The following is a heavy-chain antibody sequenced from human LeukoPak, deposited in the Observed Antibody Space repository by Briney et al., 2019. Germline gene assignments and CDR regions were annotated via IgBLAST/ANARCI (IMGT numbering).Heavy chain of an antibody. V-gene: IGHV4-59*11. CDR1: GDSISSHY. J-gene: IGHJ6*03. D-gene: IGHD2-2*01. CDR3: ARTGLAHCSTTSCYYHYYMDV. CDR2: MYYTGST. Sequence: PSETLSLTCTVSGDSISSHYWSGIPQPPGKGLELIAYMYYTGSTNYNPSLKSRVTISVDTSQNQFSLKLSSVTAADTAVYYCARTGLAHCSTTSCYYHYYMDVWGKGTTVTVSS.